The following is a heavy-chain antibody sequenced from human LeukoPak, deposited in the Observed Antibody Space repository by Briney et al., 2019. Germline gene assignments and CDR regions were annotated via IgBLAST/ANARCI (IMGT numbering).Heavy chain of an antibody. J-gene: IGHJ4*02. CDR3: ARGGYSYGPYDY. CDR1: GFTFSSYA. CDR2: ISGSGGST. V-gene: IGHV3-23*01. Sequence: SGGSLRLSCAASGFTFSSYAMSWVRQAPGKGLEWVSAISGSGGSTYYADSVKGRFTISRDNSKNTLYLQMNSLRAEDTAVYYCARGGYSYGPYDYWGQGTLVTASS. D-gene: IGHD5-18*01.